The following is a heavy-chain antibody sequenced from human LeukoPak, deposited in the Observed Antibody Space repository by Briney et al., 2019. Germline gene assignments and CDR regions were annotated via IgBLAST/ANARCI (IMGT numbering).Heavy chain of an antibody. Sequence: GGSLRLSCAASGFTFSSYAMSWVRQAPGKGLEWVSSISGSGNSTYYADSVKGRFTISRDNSKNALYLQMNSLRAEDTAVYYCAKGGYFDWLFKETSAVFVHWGQGTLVTVSS. V-gene: IGHV3-23*01. CDR2: ISGSGNST. CDR3: AKGGYFDWLFKETSAVFVH. D-gene: IGHD3-9*01. J-gene: IGHJ4*02. CDR1: GFTFSSYA.